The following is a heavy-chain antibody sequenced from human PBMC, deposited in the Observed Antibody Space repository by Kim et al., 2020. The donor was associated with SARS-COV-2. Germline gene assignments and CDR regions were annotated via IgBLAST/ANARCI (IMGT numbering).Heavy chain of an antibody. CDR3: AKKSSSGWYNYFDY. D-gene: IGHD6-19*01. V-gene: IGHV3-23*01. CDR1: GFTFASYA. CDR2: ISDSGANT. J-gene: IGHJ4*02. Sequence: GGSLRLSCAASGFTFASYAINWVRQAPGKGLEWVSAISDSGANTYYADSVKGRFTVSRDNSKNTLSLQMNGLRAEDTAVYYCAKKSSSGWYNYFDYWGQGNVVTVAA.